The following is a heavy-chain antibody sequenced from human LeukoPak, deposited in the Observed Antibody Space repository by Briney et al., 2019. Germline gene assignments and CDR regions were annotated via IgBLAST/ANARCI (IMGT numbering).Heavy chain of an antibody. CDR3: AKDRDYGRYQFDY. CDR2: ISGSGGTT. CDR1: GFTFSSYA. Sequence: QTGGSLRLSCAASGFTFSSYAMTWVRQAPGKGLEWVSGISGSGGTTYYADSVKGRFTISRDKSKNTLYLQMNSLRAEDTAVYYCAKDRDYGRYQFDYWGQGTLVTVSS. D-gene: IGHD4/OR15-4a*01. V-gene: IGHV3-23*01. J-gene: IGHJ4*02.